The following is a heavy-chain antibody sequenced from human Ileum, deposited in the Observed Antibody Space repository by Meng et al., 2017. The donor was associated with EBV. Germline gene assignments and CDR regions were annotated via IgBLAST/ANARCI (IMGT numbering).Heavy chain of an antibody. Sequence: DSGPGLVKPPETLSLPRRVSRVALSSRSYYSGWTRQPPGKGLEWIGNIHYSGGTYYNPSLKSRVTISVDTSKNQFSLKLRSVTAADTAVYYCARTYYYDSSGYAPFDYWGQGTLVTVSS. J-gene: IGHJ4*02. D-gene: IGHD3-22*01. CDR3: ARTYYYDSSGYAPFDY. V-gene: IGHV4-39*07. CDR1: RVALSSRSYY. CDR2: IHYSGGT.